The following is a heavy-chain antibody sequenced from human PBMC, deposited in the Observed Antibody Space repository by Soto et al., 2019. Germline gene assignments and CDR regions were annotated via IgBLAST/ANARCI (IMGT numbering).Heavy chain of an antibody. CDR2: IHYSGST. V-gene: IGHV4-61*01. CDR3: ARVALRHNPDFDI. J-gene: IGHJ3*02. CDR1: GGSVSSTSYH. Sequence: SETLSLTCTASGGSVSSTSYHWTWIRQPPGKGLEWIGYIHYSGSTNYNPSLQSRVTISVDTSKNHFSLELTSVTAADPAVYYCARVALRHNPDFDIWGQGTMLTVSS. D-gene: IGHD4-17*01.